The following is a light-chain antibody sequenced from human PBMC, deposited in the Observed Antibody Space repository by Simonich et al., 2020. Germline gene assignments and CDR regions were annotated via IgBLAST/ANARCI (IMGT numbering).Light chain of an antibody. CDR2: DVS. CDR3: SSYTSSSTWV. V-gene: IGLV2-14*01. J-gene: IGLJ3*02. CDR1: SSDVGGYNY. Sequence: QSALTQPASVSVSPGPSITISCTGTSSDVGGYNYVSWYQQHPGKAPKRMIYDVSKRPSGVSNRFSGSKSGNTASLTISGLQAEDEADYYCSSYTSSSTWVFGGGTKLTVL.